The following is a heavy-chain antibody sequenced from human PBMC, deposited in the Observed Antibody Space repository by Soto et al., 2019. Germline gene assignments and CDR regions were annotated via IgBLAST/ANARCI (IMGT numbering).Heavy chain of an antibody. V-gene: IGHV1-18*01. CDR3: ARLSHPNMRYSSSWYLDY. Sequence: QVQLVQSGAEVKSLGASVEVSCKASGYTFTSSGISWVRQAPGQGLEWMGWISAYNGKTKYAQKLQGRVTMTTDTSTSTAYMELRSLRSDDTAVYYYARLSHPNMRYSSSWYLDYWGQGTLVTVSS. CDR1: GYTFTSSG. J-gene: IGHJ4*02. CDR2: ISAYNGKT. D-gene: IGHD6-13*01.